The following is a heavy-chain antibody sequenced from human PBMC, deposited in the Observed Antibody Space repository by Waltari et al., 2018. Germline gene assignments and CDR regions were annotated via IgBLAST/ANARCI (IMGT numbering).Heavy chain of an antibody. CDR3: AREKDYGDYDDAFDI. Sequence: QLQLQESAPGLLKPSGTLSLTCAVPGGSIRSVNSSRWVRQPPGKGREGNGEIYHSGINNYNPSIKSRVTISVDKTKIQFSLKLSSVTPADTAVYYCAREKDYGDYDDAFDIWGQGTMVTVSS. D-gene: IGHD4-17*01. CDR1: GGSIRSVNS. V-gene: IGHV4-4*02. CDR2: IYHSGIN. J-gene: IGHJ3*02.